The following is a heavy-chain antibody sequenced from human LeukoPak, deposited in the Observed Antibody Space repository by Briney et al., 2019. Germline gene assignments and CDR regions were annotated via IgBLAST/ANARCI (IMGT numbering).Heavy chain of an antibody. CDR2: ISSSGSIT. J-gene: IGHJ3*02. CDR1: GFTFSSYG. D-gene: IGHD4-17*01. CDR3: ARGYGAFDI. Sequence: GGSLRLSCAASGFTFSSYGMSWVRQAPGKGLEWVSYISSSGSITYYADSVKGRFTISRDNAKNSLYLQMNSLRAEDTAVYYCARGYGAFDIWGQGTMVTVSS. V-gene: IGHV3-48*04.